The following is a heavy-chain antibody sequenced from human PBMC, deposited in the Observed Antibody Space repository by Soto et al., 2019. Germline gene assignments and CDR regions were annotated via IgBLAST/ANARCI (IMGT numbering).Heavy chain of an antibody. CDR3: AGGSGSYYRL. Sequence: VQLQESGPGLVKPSQTLSLTCTVSGGFISSGGYYWSWIRQHPGKGLEWIGYIYYSGGTYYNPSRKSRVTISVDTSENQFSLKLSSVTAADTAVYYCAGGSGSYYRLWGQGTLVTVSS. D-gene: IGHD3-10*01. V-gene: IGHV4-31*03. J-gene: IGHJ4*02. CDR2: IYYSGGT. CDR1: GGFISSGGYY.